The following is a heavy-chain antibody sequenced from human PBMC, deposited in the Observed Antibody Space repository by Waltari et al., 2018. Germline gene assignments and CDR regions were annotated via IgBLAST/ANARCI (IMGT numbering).Heavy chain of an antibody. Sequence: EVQLVESGGDLVQPGGSLRLSCAASGFTFRTTWMQWVRQAPGKGPPGVPAGASGWRGVSQAQRKGPLWVSTISADGSGTTYADSVKGRFTISRDNAKNTLYLQMNSLRDEDTAVYYCVREYYSSGSYWGQGTLVIVSS. V-gene: IGHV3-21*01. J-gene: IGHJ4*02. CDR1: GFTFRTTW. D-gene: IGHD3-10*01. CDR3: VREYYSSGSY. CDR2: ISADGSGT.